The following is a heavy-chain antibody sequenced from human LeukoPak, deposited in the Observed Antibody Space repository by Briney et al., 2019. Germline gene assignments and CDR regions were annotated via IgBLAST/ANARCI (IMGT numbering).Heavy chain of an antibody. Sequence: ASVTVSCKPSGYTFTSFGISWVRQAPGQGLEWMGWIGAYNGDTNYAQKFQGRVTITTDTSTSTAYMDLRSLRSDDTAVYYCTRDHCSGDNCPSFDYWGQGTLVTVSS. D-gene: IGHD2-15*01. CDR1: GYTFTSFG. CDR2: IGAYNGDT. CDR3: TRDHCSGDNCPSFDY. V-gene: IGHV1-18*04. J-gene: IGHJ4*02.